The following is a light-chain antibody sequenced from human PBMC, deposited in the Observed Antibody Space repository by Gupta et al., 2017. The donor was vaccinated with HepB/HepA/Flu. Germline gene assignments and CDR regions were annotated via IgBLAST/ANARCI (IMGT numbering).Light chain of an antibody. Sequence: QSALTPPASVSGSPGQSITLSCTGTSSDVGGYNYVSWYQQHPGKAPKLMIFDVSNRPSGVSNRFSGSKSGNTASLTISGLQAEDEGDYYCSSYTSSSTPGVFGGGTKLTVL. CDR1: SSDVGGYNY. CDR2: DVS. J-gene: IGLJ2*01. CDR3: SSYTSSSTPGV. V-gene: IGLV2-14*03.